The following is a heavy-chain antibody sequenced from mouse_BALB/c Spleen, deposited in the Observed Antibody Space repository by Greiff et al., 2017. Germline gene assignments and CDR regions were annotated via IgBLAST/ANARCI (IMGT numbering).Heavy chain of an antibody. Sequence: VQLQQSGAELVRPGVSVKISCKGSGYTFTDYAMHWVKQSHAKSLEWIGVISTYYGDASYNQKFKGKATMTVDKSSSTAYMQLSSLTSEDSAVYYCALTTATYYAMDYWGQGTSVTVSS. V-gene: IGHV1S137*01. CDR2: ISTYYGDA. CDR3: ALTTATYYAMDY. D-gene: IGHD1-2*01. J-gene: IGHJ4*01. CDR1: GYTFTDYA.